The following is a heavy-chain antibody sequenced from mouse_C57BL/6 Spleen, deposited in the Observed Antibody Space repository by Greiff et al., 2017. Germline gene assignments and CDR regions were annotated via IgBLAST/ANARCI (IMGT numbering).Heavy chain of an antibody. V-gene: IGHV5-17*01. CDR3: AREVDGFAY. CDR2: ISSGSSTI. Sequence: EVELVESGGGLVKPGGSLKLSCAASGFTFSDYGMHWVRQAPEKGLEWVAYISSGSSTIYSAYTVKGRFTISRDNAKNTLFLQLTSLRSEDTAMYYCAREVDGFAYWGQGTLVTVSA. CDR1: GFTFSDYG. D-gene: IGHD1-1*01. J-gene: IGHJ3*01.